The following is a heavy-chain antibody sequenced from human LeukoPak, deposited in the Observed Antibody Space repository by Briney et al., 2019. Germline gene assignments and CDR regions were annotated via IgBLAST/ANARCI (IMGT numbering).Heavy chain of an antibody. CDR1: GGSISSYY. CDR2: IYTSGST. V-gene: IGHV4-4*07. D-gene: IGHD3-22*01. Sequence: SETLSLTCTVSGGSISSYYWSWIRQPAGKGLEWIGRIYTSGSTNYNPSLKSRVTMSVDTSKNQFSLKLSSVTAADTAVYYCARGFPRYYDSSGYYPYYYYYMDVWGKGTTVTISS. CDR3: ARGFPRYYDSSGYYPYYYYYMDV. J-gene: IGHJ6*03.